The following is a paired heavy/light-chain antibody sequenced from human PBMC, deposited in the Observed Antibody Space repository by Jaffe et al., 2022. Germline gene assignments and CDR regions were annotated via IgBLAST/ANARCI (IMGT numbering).Light chain of an antibody. CDR3: QQLNSYPFT. V-gene: IGKV1-9*01. Sequence: DIQLTQSPSFLSASVGDRVTITCRASQGISSYLAWYQQKPGKAPKLLIYAASTLQSGVPSRFSGSGSGTEFTLTISSLQPEDFATYYCQQLNSYPFTFGGGTKVEIK. CDR1: QGISSY. CDR2: AAS. J-gene: IGKJ4*01.
Heavy chain of an antibody. CDR3: AKDKWEYSGFPRGYFDY. CDR2: ISWDGGST. D-gene: IGHD5-12*01. CDR1: GFTFDDYT. V-gene: IGHV3-43*01. Sequence: EVQLVESGGVVVQPGGSLRLSCAASGFTFDDYTMHWVRQAPGKGLEWVSLISWDGGSTYYADSVKGRFTISRDNSKNSLYLQMNSLRTEDTALYYCAKDKWEYSGFPRGYFDYWGQGTLVTVSS. J-gene: IGHJ4*02.